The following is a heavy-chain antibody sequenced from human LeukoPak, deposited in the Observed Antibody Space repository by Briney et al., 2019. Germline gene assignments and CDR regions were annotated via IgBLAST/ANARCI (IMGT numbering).Heavy chain of an antibody. Sequence: ASVKVSCKASGGTFSSYAISWVRQAPGQGLEWMGGIIPIFGTANYAQKFQGRVTITTDESTSTAYMELSSLRSEDTAVYYCARAGYSGSLIDYWGQGTLVTVSS. CDR1: GGTFSSYA. D-gene: IGHD1-26*01. V-gene: IGHV1-69*05. CDR2: IIPIFGTA. CDR3: ARAGYSGSLIDY. J-gene: IGHJ4*02.